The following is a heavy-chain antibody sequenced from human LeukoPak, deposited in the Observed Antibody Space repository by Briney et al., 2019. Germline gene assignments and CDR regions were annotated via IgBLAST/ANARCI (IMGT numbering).Heavy chain of an antibody. CDR2: ISSSGSTI. J-gene: IGHJ6*03. CDR3: AKATNYYYMDV. CDR1: GFTFSSYQ. V-gene: IGHV3-48*03. Sequence: QTGGSLRLSCVASGFTFSSYQMNWVRQAPGKGLEWVSYISSSGSTIYYADSVKGRFTISRDNSKNTLYLQMSSLRAEDTAVYYCAKATNYYYMDVWGKGTTVTVSS.